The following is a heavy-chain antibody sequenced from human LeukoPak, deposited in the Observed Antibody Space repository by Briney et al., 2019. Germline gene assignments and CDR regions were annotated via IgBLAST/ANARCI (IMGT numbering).Heavy chain of an antibody. V-gene: IGHV3-30-3*01. J-gene: IGHJ6*02. CDR3: ARDLSQPDFWSGYYSLDYYYGMDV. D-gene: IGHD3-3*01. Sequence: GGSLRLSCVVSRFAFSNYYMHWVRQVPGKGLDWVAVISNDGSNKYYADSVKDRFIISRDNSKNTLYLQMNSLRVEDTAVYYCARDLSQPDFWSGYYSLDYYYGMDVWGQGTTVTVSS. CDR1: RFAFSNYY. CDR2: ISNDGSNK.